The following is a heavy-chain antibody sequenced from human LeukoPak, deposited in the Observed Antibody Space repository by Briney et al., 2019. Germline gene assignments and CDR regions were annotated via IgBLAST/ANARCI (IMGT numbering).Heavy chain of an antibody. CDR1: GFTFSGYY. V-gene: IGHV3-11*01. D-gene: IGHD6-19*01. CDR2: ISNSGLTI. J-gene: IGHJ3*02. CDR3: ARDPSFLKVAMDDDGFDI. Sequence: GGFLRLSCAASGFTFSGYYMSWIRQAPGKGLEWLSYISNSGLTIHYADSVKGRFTISRDNAKNTLSLQMNSLRAEDTAVYYCARDPSFLKVAMDDDGFDIWGQGTMVTVSS.